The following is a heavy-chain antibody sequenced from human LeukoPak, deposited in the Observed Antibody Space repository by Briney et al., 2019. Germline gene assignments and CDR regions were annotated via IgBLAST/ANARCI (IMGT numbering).Heavy chain of an antibody. V-gene: IGHV1-8*02. CDR2: MNPNSGNT. D-gene: IGHD2-2*01. CDR3: AAVKGSSTSTYYYYGMDV. CDR1: GGTFSSYA. J-gene: IGHJ6*02. Sequence: ASVKVSCKASGGTFSSYAINWVRQATGQGLEWMGWMNPNSGNTGYAQKFQGRVTMTRNTSISTAYMELSSLRSEDTAVYYCAAVKGSSTSTYYYYGMDVWGQGTTVTVSS.